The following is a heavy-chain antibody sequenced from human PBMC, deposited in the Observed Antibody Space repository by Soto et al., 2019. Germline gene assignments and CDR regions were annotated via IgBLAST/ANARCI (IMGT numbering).Heavy chain of an antibody. CDR1: GGTFSSYA. CDR3: ANPYSSSWYGTKRGYYYYGMDV. CDR2: IIPIFGTA. J-gene: IGHJ6*02. D-gene: IGHD6-13*01. Sequence: SVKVSCKASGGTFSSYAISWVRQAPGQGLEWMGGIIPIFGTANYAQKFQGRVTITADESTSTAYMELSSLRSEDTAVYYCANPYSSSWYGTKRGYYYYGMDVWGQGTTVTVSS. V-gene: IGHV1-69*13.